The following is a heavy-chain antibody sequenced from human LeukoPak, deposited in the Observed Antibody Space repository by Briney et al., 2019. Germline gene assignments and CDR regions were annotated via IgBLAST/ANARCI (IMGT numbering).Heavy chain of an antibody. V-gene: IGHV3-48*03. J-gene: IGHJ3*02. CDR1: GFTFSSYE. Sequence: PGGSLRLSCAASGFTFSSYEMNWVRQAPGKGLEWVSYISSSGSTIYYADSVKGRFTISRDNAKNSLYLQMNSLRPEDTAVYYFARVCSSGRLIWGQGTMVTVSS. D-gene: IGHD6-19*01. CDR2: ISSSGSTI. CDR3: ARVCSSGRLI.